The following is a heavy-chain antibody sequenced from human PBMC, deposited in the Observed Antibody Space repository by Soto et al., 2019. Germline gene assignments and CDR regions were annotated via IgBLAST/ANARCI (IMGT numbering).Heavy chain of an antibody. Sequence: QVQLVQSGAEVKKPGSSVKVSCKASGGTFNTYAISWVRQAPGQGLEWMGGIIPIFGTANYAQKFQGRVTSSAHESTSTVYMELSSLRSEDTAIYYCALDPVLVVAVPAILHHWGQGTLVSVSS. D-gene: IGHD2-15*01. CDR1: GGTFNTYA. V-gene: IGHV1-69*01. CDR2: IIPIFGTA. CDR3: ALDPVLVVAVPAILHH. J-gene: IGHJ5*02.